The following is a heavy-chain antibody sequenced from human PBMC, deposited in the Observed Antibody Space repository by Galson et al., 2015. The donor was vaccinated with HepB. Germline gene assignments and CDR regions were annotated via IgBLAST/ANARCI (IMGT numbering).Heavy chain of an antibody. CDR3: AKDLPPGGDYGSLYNYYAMDV. CDR2: ISYDGSNE. D-gene: IGHD4-17*01. V-gene: IGHV3-30*18. CDR1: GFTFRSYG. J-gene: IGHJ6*02. Sequence: SLRLSCAASGFTFRSYGMYWVRQAPGKGLEWVTLISYDGSNEYYADSVKGRFTISRDNSKSTLYLQMNSLRAEDTAVYYCAKDLPPGGDYGSLYNYYAMDVWGQGTTVTVSS.